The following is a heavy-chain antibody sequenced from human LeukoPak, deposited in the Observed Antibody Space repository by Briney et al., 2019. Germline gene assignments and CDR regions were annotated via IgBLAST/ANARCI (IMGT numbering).Heavy chain of an antibody. V-gene: IGHV1-3*01. Sequence: GASVTISCTASGYTFTSYAIHWVRQAPGQRLEWMGWINAGNGNTKYSQKFQGRVTITRDTSASTAYMELSSLRSEDTAVYYCARDLRYFDWLLPDYWGQGTLVTVSS. CDR2: INAGNGNT. CDR3: ARDLRYFDWLLPDY. CDR1: GYTFTSYA. D-gene: IGHD3-9*01. J-gene: IGHJ4*02.